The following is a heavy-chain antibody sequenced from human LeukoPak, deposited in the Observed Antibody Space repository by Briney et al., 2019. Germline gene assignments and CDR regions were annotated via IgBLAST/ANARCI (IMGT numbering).Heavy chain of an antibody. CDR3: ARDGYNYPRR. CDR2: ISSTGITM. Sequence: GGSLRPSCVASGFTFSSYEMNWVRQAPGQGLQWVSYISSTGITMYYADSVKGRFTISRDNAKNSLYLQMNSLRAEDTAVYYCARDGYNYPRRWGQGTLVTVSS. J-gene: IGHJ1*01. CDR1: GFTFSSYE. D-gene: IGHD5-24*01. V-gene: IGHV3-48*03.